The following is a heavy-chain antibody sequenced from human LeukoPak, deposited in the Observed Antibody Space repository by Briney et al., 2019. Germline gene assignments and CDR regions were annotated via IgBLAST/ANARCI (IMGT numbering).Heavy chain of an antibody. Sequence: ASVNVSCKASGFTFTDHYMHWVRQVPGQGLEWMGWINGNSGATFYAQKFQDRITVTRDKSISTMYLELNRLTTDDTAVYYCVRDFDWGPDYWGQGTLVAVSS. D-gene: IGHD3-9*01. CDR2: INGNSGAT. J-gene: IGHJ4*02. CDR3: VRDFDWGPDY. V-gene: IGHV1-2*02. CDR1: GFTFTDHY.